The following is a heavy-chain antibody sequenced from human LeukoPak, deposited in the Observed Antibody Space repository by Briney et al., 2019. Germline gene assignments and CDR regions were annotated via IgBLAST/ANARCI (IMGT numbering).Heavy chain of an antibody. V-gene: IGHV3-30*02. J-gene: IGHJ3*02. CDR1: GFTFNNYG. CDR2: IRYNGNNQ. CDR3: AKEGDYYGSGSYRDGFDI. Sequence: GGSLRLSCAASGFTFNNYGMHWVRQAPGKGLEWVTFIRYNGNNQYYADSVKGRFTISRDNSKNTLYLQMNSLRPEDTAVYYCAKEGDYYGSGSYRDGFDIWGQGTRATVSS. D-gene: IGHD3-10*01.